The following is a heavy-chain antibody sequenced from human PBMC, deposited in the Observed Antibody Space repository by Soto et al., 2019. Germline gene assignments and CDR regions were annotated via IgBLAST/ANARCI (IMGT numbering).Heavy chain of an antibody. CDR3: ARTTHTATDY. J-gene: IGHJ4*02. V-gene: IGHV2-70*04. CDR1: GFSLNSNEMR. Sequence: SGPTLVNPTETLTLTCTFSGFSLNSNEMRVTWIRQPPGKALEWLARIDWDGEKFYSSSLRTRLTISKDSSKNQVVLTMTNMYPVDTATSYCARTTHTATDYWGQGFLVTVSS. D-gene: IGHD2-21*02. CDR2: IDWDGEK.